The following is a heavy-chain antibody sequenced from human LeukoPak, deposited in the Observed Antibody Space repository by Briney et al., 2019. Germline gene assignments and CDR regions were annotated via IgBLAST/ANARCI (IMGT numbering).Heavy chain of an antibody. V-gene: IGHV3-7*01. D-gene: IGHD1-26*01. CDR3: AKDWYGGLDI. Sequence: GGSPRLSCAASGLTFSSYWMAWVRQAPGKGLEWVANIKKDGSEKYYVDSVKGRFTISRDNAKNSLYLQMNSLRVEDTAVYYCAKDWYGGLDIWGQGTMVTVSS. CDR2: IKKDGSEK. J-gene: IGHJ3*02. CDR1: GLTFSSYW.